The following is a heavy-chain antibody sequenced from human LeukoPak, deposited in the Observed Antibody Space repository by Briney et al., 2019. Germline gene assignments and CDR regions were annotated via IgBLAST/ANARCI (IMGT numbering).Heavy chain of an antibody. D-gene: IGHD5-24*01. Sequence: RSGGSLRLSCAASGFTFSPYPMNWVRQAPGKGLEWVSYISGGSDTIHYADSVKGRFTISRDNAKNSLYLQMNSLRAEDTAVYYCARDLGRDRYFDSWGQGTLVTVSS. CDR2: ISGGSDTI. CDR3: ARDLGRDRYFDS. V-gene: IGHV3-48*04. CDR1: GFTFSPYP. J-gene: IGHJ4*02.